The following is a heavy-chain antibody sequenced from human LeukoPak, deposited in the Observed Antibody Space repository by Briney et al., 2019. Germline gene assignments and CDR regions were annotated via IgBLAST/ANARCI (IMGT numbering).Heavy chain of an antibody. V-gene: IGHV3-48*04. CDR2: ISSSSSTI. D-gene: IGHD4-17*01. CDR3: AGTPTVTTIMGSGYYYYYMDV. J-gene: IGHJ6*03. Sequence: GGSLRLSCAASGFTFSSYSMNWVRQAPGKGLEWVSYISSSSSTIYYADSVKGRFTISRDNAKNSLYLQMNSLRAEDTAVYYCAGTPTVTTIMGSGYYYYYMDVWGKGTTVTISS. CDR1: GFTFSSYS.